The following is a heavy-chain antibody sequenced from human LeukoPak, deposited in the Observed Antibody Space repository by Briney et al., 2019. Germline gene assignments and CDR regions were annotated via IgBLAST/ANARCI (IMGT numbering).Heavy chain of an antibody. D-gene: IGHD3-22*01. CDR1: GFTFSSYA. CDR3: AKMEDYYDSSGENY. J-gene: IGHJ4*02. Sequence: GGSLRLSCAASGFTFSSYAMSWVRQAPGKGLEWVSAISGSGGSTYYADSVKGRFTTSRDNSKNTLYLQMNSLRAEDTAVYYCAKMEDYYDSSGENYWGQGTLVTVSS. CDR2: ISGSGGST. V-gene: IGHV3-23*01.